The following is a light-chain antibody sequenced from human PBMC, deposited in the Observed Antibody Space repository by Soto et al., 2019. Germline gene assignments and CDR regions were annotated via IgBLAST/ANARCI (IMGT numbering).Light chain of an antibody. V-gene: IGKV3-15*01. J-gene: IGKJ1*01. Sequence: MTQSPATLSVTPGERATLSCRASQSVNSNLAWYQQKPGQTPRLLIYDASTRATAIPARFSGSGSGTEFTLTISSLQSEDFALYYCPQYNNWPRAFAQRTKVDIK. CDR3: PQYNNWPRA. CDR1: QSVNSN. CDR2: DAS.